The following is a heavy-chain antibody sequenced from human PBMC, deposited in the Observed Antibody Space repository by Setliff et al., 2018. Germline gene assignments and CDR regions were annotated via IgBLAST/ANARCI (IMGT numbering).Heavy chain of an antibody. J-gene: IGHJ2*01. Sequence: GGSLRLSCEASGFNFSRYTINWVRQAPGKGLEWVSSISSSSSYKYYTDSVKGRFAISRDNAKNSLYLQMNSLRAEDTAVYYCARDPPWELRYFDLWGRGTLVTVSS. CDR2: ISSSSSYK. V-gene: IGHV3-21*01. D-gene: IGHD1-26*01. CDR1: GFNFSRYT. CDR3: ARDPPWELRYFDL.